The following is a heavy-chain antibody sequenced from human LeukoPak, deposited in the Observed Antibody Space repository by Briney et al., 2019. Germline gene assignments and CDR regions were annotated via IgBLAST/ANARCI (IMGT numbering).Heavy chain of an antibody. Sequence: ASVKVSCKXSGGTFSSYAISWVRQAPGQGLEWMGRIIPIFGTANYAQKFQGRVTITTDESTSTAYMELSSLRSEDTAVYYCARDLASPDIVVVPASNWFDPXGQGTLVTVSX. CDR1: GGTFSSYA. J-gene: IGHJ5*02. V-gene: IGHV1-69*05. D-gene: IGHD2-2*01. CDR3: ARDLASPDIVVVPASNWFDP. CDR2: IIPIFGTA.